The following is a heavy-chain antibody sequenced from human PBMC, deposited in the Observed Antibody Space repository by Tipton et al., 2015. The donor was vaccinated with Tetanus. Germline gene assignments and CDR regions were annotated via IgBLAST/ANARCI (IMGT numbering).Heavy chain of an antibody. V-gene: IGHV4-61*08. CDR2: IYYSGST. CDR1: GGSVRSGDYS. Sequence: TLSLTCTVSGGSVRSGDYSWNWIRQPPGEGLEWIGYIYYSGSTNYNPSLKSRVTISVDTSKNQFSLKLSSVTAADTAVYYCARGTGDYWGQGTLVTVSS. J-gene: IGHJ4*02. CDR3: ARGTGDY. D-gene: IGHD1-14*01.